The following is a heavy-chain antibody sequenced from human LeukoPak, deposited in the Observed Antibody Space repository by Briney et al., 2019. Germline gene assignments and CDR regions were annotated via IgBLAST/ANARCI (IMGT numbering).Heavy chain of an antibody. V-gene: IGHV3-30-3*01. D-gene: IGHD6-13*01. CDR1: GFTFSSYA. Sequence: GRSLRLSCAASGFTFSSYAMHWVRQAPGKGLEWVAVISYDGSNKYYADSVKGRFTISRDNSKNTLYLQMNSLRAEDTAVYYCARRLKPGIAAVYYYYGMDVWGQGTTVTVSS. J-gene: IGHJ6*02. CDR3: ARRLKPGIAAVYYYYGMDV. CDR2: ISYDGSNK.